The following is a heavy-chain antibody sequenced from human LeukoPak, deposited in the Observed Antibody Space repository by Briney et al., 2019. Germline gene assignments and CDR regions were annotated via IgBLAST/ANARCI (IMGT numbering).Heavy chain of an antibody. CDR3: ARHQSSSSRSYIAY. Sequence: SETLSLTCIVSGDSITSTTYYWGWIRQPPGKGLEWIGTIYYSGSTYYNPSLQSRVTISVDTSKNQFSLKLSSVTAADTAVYFCARHQSSSSRSYIAYWGQGTLVTVSS. CDR2: IYYSGST. J-gene: IGHJ4*02. D-gene: IGHD6-6*01. CDR1: GDSITSTTYY. V-gene: IGHV4-39*01.